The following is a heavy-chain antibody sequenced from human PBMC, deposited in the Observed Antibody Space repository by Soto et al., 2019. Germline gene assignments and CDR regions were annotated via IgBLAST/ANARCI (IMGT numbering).Heavy chain of an antibody. Sequence: GASGKVSCKASGYTFTRSGISWVRQAPGQRLEWLGWINPDNGNTNYAQHLQGRVSLTTDTSTSTAYMDLRSLRSDDTAVYYCARVKASGWLNWFDPWGQGTLVTVSS. CDR2: INPDNGNT. D-gene: IGHD6-19*01. J-gene: IGHJ5*02. V-gene: IGHV1-18*01. CDR3: ARVKASGWLNWFDP. CDR1: GYTFTRSG.